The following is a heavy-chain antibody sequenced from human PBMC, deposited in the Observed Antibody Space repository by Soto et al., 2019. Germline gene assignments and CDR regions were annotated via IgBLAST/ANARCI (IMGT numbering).Heavy chain of an antibody. J-gene: IGHJ6*03. CDR3: ARTVLWPDILADQFVDYYYYMDV. CDR1: GDCVKSYY. D-gene: IGHD3-9*01. CDR2: IYYSGST. V-gene: IGHV4-59*02. Sequence: SDSLDIACALSGDCVKSYYLTLSWQTPGKGLEWIGYIYYSGSTNYNPSLKSRVTISVDTSKNQFSLKLSSVTAADTAVYYCARTVLWPDILADQFVDYYYYMDVWGQGTTVTVSS.